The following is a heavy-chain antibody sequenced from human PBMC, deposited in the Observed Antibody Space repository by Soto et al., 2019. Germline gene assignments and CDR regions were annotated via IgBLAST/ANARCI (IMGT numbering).Heavy chain of an antibody. Sequence: SETLSLTCSVSCGSISSYYWSWIRQPPGKGLEWIGYIYYGGNNRYNPSLKSRVTISEDTSKNQFSLKLRSVTAADTAVYYCARKVWFSEPSNSFDPWGQGTLVTVSS. V-gene: IGHV4-59*01. J-gene: IGHJ5*02. CDR2: IYYGGNN. CDR3: ARKVWFSEPSNSFDP. CDR1: CGSISSYY. D-gene: IGHD1-26*01.